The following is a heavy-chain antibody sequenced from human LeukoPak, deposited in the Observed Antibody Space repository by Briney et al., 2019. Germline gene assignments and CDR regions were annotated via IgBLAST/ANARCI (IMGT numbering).Heavy chain of an antibody. D-gene: IGHD2-2*01. CDR2: IYTSWST. CDR1: GGSISSYY. J-gene: IGHJ4*02. V-gene: IGHV4-4*09. Sequence: SETLSLTCTVSGGSISSYYWSWIRQPPGKGLEWIGYIYTSWSTNYNPSLKRRVTISVDTSKNQFSLKLSSVTAADTPVYYCARHTGCSSTSCQFDYWGQGTLVTVSS. CDR3: ARHTGCSSTSCQFDY.